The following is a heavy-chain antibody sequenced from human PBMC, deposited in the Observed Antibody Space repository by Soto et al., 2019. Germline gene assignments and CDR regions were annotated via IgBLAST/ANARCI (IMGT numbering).Heavy chain of an antibody. V-gene: IGHV3-21*01. CDR1: GFSFSSYS. CDR2: ISSSASHI. CDR3: ARGYTGYCSGGTCYWFDP. D-gene: IGHD2-15*01. Sequence: EVQLVESGGGLVKPGWSLRLSCAASGFSFSSYSMNWVRQAPGKGLEWVSSISSSASHINYADSVKGRFIISRDNAKKALYLQMNSLRAEDTAVYYCARGYTGYCSGGTCYWFDPWGQGTLVTVSS. J-gene: IGHJ5*02.